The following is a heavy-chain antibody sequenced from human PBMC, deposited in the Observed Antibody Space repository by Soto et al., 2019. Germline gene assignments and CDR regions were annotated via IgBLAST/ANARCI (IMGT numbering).Heavy chain of an antibody. J-gene: IGHJ4*02. CDR2: MNAGNGNT. Sequence: QVQLVQSGAEEKKPGASVKVSCKASGYIFSRNDIHWVRQAPGQRLEWMGWMNAGNGNTRYSREFQARVTFTRDTAAGTGYMELSSVSSEDTAVYYGARAGGMVALDSWGQGTLVTVSS. CDR1: GYIFSRND. V-gene: IGHV1-3*05. CDR3: ARAGGMVALDS. D-gene: IGHD3-10*01.